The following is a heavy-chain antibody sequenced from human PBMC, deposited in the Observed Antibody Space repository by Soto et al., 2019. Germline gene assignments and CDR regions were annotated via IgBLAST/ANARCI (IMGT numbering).Heavy chain of an antibody. CDR3: ARAWYYYDSSGYYYGLTDPPTNYFDY. J-gene: IGHJ4*02. Sequence: NPSETLSLTCTVSDGSISTYYWSWIRQPAGKELEWIGHVFTSGTTNYTPSLKSRVSMSLDTAKNQFSLKLRSVTAADTAVYYCARAWYYYDSSGYYYGLTDPPTNYFDYWGQGTLVTVSS. CDR1: DGSISTYY. CDR2: VFTSGTT. D-gene: IGHD3-22*01. V-gene: IGHV4-4*07.